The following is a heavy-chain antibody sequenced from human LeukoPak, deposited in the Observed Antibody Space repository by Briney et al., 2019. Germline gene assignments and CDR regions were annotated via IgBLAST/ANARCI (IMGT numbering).Heavy chain of an antibody. D-gene: IGHD2-2*01. CDR3: ARDRVGGYQLPLDDAFDI. CDR1: GGTFSSYA. J-gene: IGHJ3*02. CDR2: IIPIFGTA. V-gene: IGHV1-69*13. Sequence: GASVKVSCKASGGTFSSYAISWVRQAPGQGLEWMGGIIPIFGTANYAQKFQGRVTITADESTSTAYMELSSLRSEDTAVYYCARDRVGGYQLPLDDAFDIWGQGTMVTVSS.